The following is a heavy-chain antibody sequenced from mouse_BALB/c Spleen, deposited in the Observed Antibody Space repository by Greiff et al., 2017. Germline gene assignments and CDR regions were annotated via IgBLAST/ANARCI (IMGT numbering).Heavy chain of an antibody. V-gene: IGHV7-3*02. CDR1: GFTFTDYY. Sequence: DVQLVESGGGLVQPGGSLRLSCATSGFTFTDYYMSWVRQPPGKALEWLGFIRNKANGYTTEYSASVKGRFTISRDNSQSILYLQMNTLRAEDSATYYCARQNMITRDFDYWGQGTTLTVSS. D-gene: IGHD2-4*01. CDR2: IRNKANGYTT. CDR3: ARQNMITRDFDY. J-gene: IGHJ2*01.